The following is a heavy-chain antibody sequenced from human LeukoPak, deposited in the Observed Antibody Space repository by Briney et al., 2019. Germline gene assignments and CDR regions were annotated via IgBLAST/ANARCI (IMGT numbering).Heavy chain of an antibody. CDR3: ARGLGYYYGSGSYGY. D-gene: IGHD3-10*01. J-gene: IGHJ4*02. Sequence: SGSLSLTCTVSAGSISSGGYYWSWIRQHPGKGLEWIGYIYYSGSTYYNPSLKSRVTISVDTSKNQFSLKLSSVTAADTAVYHCARGLGYYYGSGSYGYWGQGTLVTVSS. CDR2: IYYSGST. V-gene: IGHV4-31*03. CDR1: AGSISSGGYY.